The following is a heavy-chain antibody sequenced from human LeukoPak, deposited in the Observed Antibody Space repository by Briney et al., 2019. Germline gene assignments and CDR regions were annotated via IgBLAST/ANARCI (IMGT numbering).Heavy chain of an antibody. CDR2: LFGGGSFT. J-gene: IGHJ5*01. CDR3: ARDPLGSSWFDS. Sequence: GGSPRLSCAASGFSFSSYAMTWVRQAPGKGLEWVSTLFGGGSFTYYADSVKGRFTISRDNSNNTLYLQMGSLRADDTAVYYCARDPLGSSWFDSWGQGTLVTVSS. CDR1: GFSFSSYA. D-gene: IGHD6-13*01. V-gene: IGHV3-23*01.